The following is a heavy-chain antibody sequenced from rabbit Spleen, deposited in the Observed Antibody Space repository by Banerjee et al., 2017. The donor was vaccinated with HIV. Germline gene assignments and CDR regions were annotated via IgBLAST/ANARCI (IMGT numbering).Heavy chain of an antibody. CDR2: TAAGRSAFT. CDR1: GFSFSSNDY. V-gene: IGHV1S40*01. J-gene: IGHJ6*01. D-gene: IGHD8-1*01. CDR3: ARDTGTSFSTYGMDL. Sequence: QSLEESGGDLVKPGASLTLTCKASGFSFSSNDYICWVRQAPGKGLEWIACTAAGRSAFTYYASWAKGRFTCSKASSTTVTLQMTSLTAADTATYFCARDTGTSFSTYGMDLWGPGTLVTVS.